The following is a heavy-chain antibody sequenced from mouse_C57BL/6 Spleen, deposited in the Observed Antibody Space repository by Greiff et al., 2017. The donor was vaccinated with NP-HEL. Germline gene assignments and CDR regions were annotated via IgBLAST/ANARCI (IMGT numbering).Heavy chain of an antibody. J-gene: IGHJ2*01. CDR3: ARPYYGSRYEDYFDY. CDR2: INPSSGYT. Sequence: QVQLQQSGAELAKPGASVKLSCKASGYTFTSYWMHWVKQRPGQGLEWIGYINPSSGYTKYNQKFKDKATLTADKSSSTAYMQLRSLTYEDSAVYYCARPYYGSRYEDYFDYWGQGTTLTVSS. V-gene: IGHV1-7*01. D-gene: IGHD1-1*01. CDR1: GYTFTSYW.